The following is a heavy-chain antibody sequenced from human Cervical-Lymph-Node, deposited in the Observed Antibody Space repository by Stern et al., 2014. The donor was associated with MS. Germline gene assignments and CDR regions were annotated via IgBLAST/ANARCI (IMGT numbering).Heavy chain of an antibody. CDR2: ISAYNGNT. V-gene: IGHV1-18*04. J-gene: IGHJ4*02. CDR3: ARDSSSLHSSGWYEEVY. CDR1: GYTFTSYG. D-gene: IGHD6-19*01. Sequence: VQLVESGAEVKKPGASVKVSCKASGYTFTSYGISWVRQAPGQGLEWMGWISAYNGNTNYAQKLQGRVTMTTDTSTSTAYMELRSLRSDDTAVYYCARDSSSLHSSGWYEEVYWGQGTLVTVSS.